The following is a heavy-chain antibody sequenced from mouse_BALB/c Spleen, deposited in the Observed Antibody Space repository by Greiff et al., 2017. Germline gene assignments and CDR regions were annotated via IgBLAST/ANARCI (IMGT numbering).Heavy chain of an antibody. Sequence: EVQLVESGGGLVKPGGSLKLSCAASGFTFSSYAMSWVRQTPEKRLEWVATISSGGSYTYYPDSVKGRFTISRDNAKNTLYLQMSSLRSEDTAMYYCARHDDYYGSTYAMDYWGQGTSVTVSS. CDR3: ARHDDYYGSTYAMDY. V-gene: IGHV5-9-3*01. CDR1: GFTFSSYA. CDR2: ISSGGSYT. J-gene: IGHJ4*01. D-gene: IGHD1-1*01.